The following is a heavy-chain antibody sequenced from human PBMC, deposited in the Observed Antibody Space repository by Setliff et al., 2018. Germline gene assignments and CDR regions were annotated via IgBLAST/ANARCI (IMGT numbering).Heavy chain of an antibody. J-gene: IGHJ4*02. Sequence: GGSLRLSCAASGFTFSSYWMSWVRQAPGKGLEWVANINQDGSEKYYVDSVKGRFTISRDNAKNSLYLQMNSLRADDTAVYYCAKDMAGSYFDGRFDYWGPGTLVTVSS. V-gene: IGHV3-7*01. CDR1: GFTFSSYW. CDR2: INQDGSEK. D-gene: IGHD1-26*01. CDR3: AKDMAGSYFDGRFDY.